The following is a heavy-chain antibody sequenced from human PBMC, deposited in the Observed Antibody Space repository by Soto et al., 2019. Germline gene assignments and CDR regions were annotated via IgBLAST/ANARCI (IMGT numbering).Heavy chain of an antibody. CDR3: AREYYDILTGYYYYYYGMDV. CDR1: GFTFSSYA. V-gene: IGHV3-30-3*01. CDR2: ISYDGSNK. J-gene: IGHJ6*02. D-gene: IGHD3-9*01. Sequence: GGSLRLSCAASGFTFSSYAMHWVRQAPGKGLEWVAVISYDGSNKYYADSVKGRFTISRDNSKNTLYLQMNSLRAEDTAVYYCAREYYDILTGYYYYYYGMDVWGHGTTVTVSS.